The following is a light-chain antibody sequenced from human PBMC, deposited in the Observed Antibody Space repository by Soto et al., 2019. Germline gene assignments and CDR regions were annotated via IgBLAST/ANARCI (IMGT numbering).Light chain of an antibody. J-gene: IGLJ1*01. V-gene: IGLV1-47*01. CDR1: SSNIGTNY. Sequence: QSVLTQSPSASGTPGQRVTISCSGTSSNIGTNYVYWYQQLPGTAPKVLIYSNDKRPSGVPDRFSGSKSGNTASLTISGLQAEDEADYYCSSYTSSSTYVFGTGTKVTVL. CDR2: SND. CDR3: SSYTSSSTYV.